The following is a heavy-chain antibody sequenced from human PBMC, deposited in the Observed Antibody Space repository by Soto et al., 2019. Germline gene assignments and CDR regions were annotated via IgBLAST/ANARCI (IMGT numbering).Heavy chain of an antibody. CDR2: IYYSGST. CDR1: GGSISSYY. J-gene: IGHJ4*02. Sequence: PSETLSLTCTVSGGSISSYYWSGIRQPPGKGLEWIGYIYYSGSTNYNPSLKSRVTISVDTSKNQFSLKLSSVTAADTAVYYCAREIRRSGYFDYWGQGTLVTVSS. D-gene: IGHD3-3*01. V-gene: IGHV4-59*01. CDR3: AREIRRSGYFDY.